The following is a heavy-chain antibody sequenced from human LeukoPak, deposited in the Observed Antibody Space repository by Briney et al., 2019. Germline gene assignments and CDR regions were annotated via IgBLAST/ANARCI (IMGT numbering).Heavy chain of an antibody. Sequence: GGSLRLSCAASGFTVGSNYMSWVRQAPGKGLEWVSLIYSGGDTYYPDSVKGRFTISRDDSKNTLYLQMNSLRAEDTAVYYCARGGIAAAGTRRYYYGMDVWGQGTTVTVSS. CDR3: ARGGIAAAGTRRYYYGMDV. CDR2: IYSGGDT. D-gene: IGHD6-13*01. V-gene: IGHV3-53*01. J-gene: IGHJ6*02. CDR1: GFTVGSNY.